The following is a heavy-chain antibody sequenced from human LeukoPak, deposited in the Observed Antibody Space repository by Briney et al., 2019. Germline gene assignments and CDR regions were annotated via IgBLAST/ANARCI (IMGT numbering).Heavy chain of an antibody. CDR2: IIPIFAST. D-gene: IGHD3-3*01. CDR1: GGSFSSSA. J-gene: IGHJ4*02. V-gene: IGHV1-69*13. Sequence: SVKVSCKASGGSFSSSASGWVRQAPGQGLEWMGGIIPIFASTNYAQKFQDRVTITADESTSTAYMELSSLRSEDTAVYYCASRLGSYDFWSGYYFDFWGQGTLVTVSS. CDR3: ASRLGSYDFWSGYYFDF.